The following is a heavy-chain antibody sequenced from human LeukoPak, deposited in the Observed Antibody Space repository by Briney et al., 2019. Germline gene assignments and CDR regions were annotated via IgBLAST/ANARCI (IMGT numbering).Heavy chain of an antibody. CDR1: GYTFTSYG. D-gene: IGHD1-20*01. CDR2: ISAYNGDT. CDR3: ARDGDGVTGTKEINWFDP. V-gene: IGHV1-18*01. J-gene: IGHJ5*02. Sequence: GASVKVSCKASGYTFTSYGISWVRQAPGQGLEWMGWISAYNGDTNYAQKLQGRVTMTTDTSTSTAYMELRSLRSDDTAVYYCARDGDGVTGTKEINWFDPWGQGTLVTVSS.